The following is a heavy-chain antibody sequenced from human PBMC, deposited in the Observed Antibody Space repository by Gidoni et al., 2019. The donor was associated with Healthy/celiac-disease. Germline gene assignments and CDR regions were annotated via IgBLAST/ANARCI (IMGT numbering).Heavy chain of an antibody. D-gene: IGHD3-3*01. J-gene: IGHJ5*02. CDR3: AKSPSSGYQKNWFDP. V-gene: IGHV3-9*01. Sequence: GYADSVKGRFTISRDNAKNSLYLQMNSLRAEDTALYYCAKSPSSGYQKNWFDPWGQGTLVTVSS.